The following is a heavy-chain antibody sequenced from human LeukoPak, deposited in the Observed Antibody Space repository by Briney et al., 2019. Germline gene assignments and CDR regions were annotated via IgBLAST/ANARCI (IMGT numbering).Heavy chain of an antibody. V-gene: IGHV4-39*01. CDR3: ARGYCSGGSCYSAFDY. J-gene: IGHJ4*02. CDR1: GGSISSSSYY. D-gene: IGHD2-15*01. Sequence: SETLSLTCTVSGGSISSSSYYWGWIRQPPGKGLEWIGSIYYSGSTYYNPSLKSRVTISVDTSKNQFSLKLSSVTAADTAVYYCARGYCSGGSCYSAFDYWGQGTLVTVSS. CDR2: IYYSGST.